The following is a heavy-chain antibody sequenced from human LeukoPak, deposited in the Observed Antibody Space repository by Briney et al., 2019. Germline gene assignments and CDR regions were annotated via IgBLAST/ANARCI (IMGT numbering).Heavy chain of an antibody. J-gene: IGHJ4*02. CDR2: ISTNGTVI. CDR1: VFTFSSCE. V-gene: IGHV3-48*03. Sequence: PGGSLRLSCAASVFTFSSCEMNWVRQAPGNGLEWVSYISTNGTVIHYADSVKGRFTISRDNAKNSLYLHMYSLRAEDTAVYYCAPRTTVTTSWGQGTLVTVSS. D-gene: IGHD4-17*01. CDR3: APRTTVTTS.